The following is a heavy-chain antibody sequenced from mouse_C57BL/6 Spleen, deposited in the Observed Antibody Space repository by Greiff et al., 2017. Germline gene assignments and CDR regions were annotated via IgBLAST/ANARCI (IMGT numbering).Heavy chain of an antibody. D-gene: IGHD2-2*01. CDR1: GYTFTSYW. J-gene: IGHJ3*01. CDR2: IYPGSGST. CDR3: ARRGIYYGYDVEFAY. Sequence: QVQLQQPGAELVKPGASVKMSCKASGYTFTSYWITWVKQRPGQGLEWIGDIYPGSGSTNYNEKFKSKATLTVDTSSSTAYMQLSSLTSEDSAVYYGARRGIYYGYDVEFAYWGQGTLVTVSA. V-gene: IGHV1-55*01.